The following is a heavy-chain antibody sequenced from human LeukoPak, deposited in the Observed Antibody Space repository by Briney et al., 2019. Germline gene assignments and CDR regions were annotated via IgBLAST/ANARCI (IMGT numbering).Heavy chain of an antibody. D-gene: IGHD4-23*01. Sequence: GASVKVSCKASGYTFTSYYMHLVRHAPGQGLEWMGIINPSGGSTSYAQKFQGRVTMARDTSTSTVYMELSSLRSEDTAVYYCARDLRWGYYFDYWGQGTLVTVSS. V-gene: IGHV1-46*01. J-gene: IGHJ4*02. CDR1: GYTFTSYY. CDR3: ARDLRWGYYFDY. CDR2: INPSGGST.